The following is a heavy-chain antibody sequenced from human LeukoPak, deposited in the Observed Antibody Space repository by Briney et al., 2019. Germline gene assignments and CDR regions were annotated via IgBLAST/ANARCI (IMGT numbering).Heavy chain of an antibody. Sequence: GRSLRLSCAASGFTFSSYGMHWVRQAPGKGLEWVAVISYDGSNKDYADSVKGRFTISRDNSKNTLYLQMNSLRSDDTAVYYCARDCSSTSCYFDYWGQGTLVTVSS. J-gene: IGHJ4*02. CDR2: ISYDGSNK. V-gene: IGHV3-30*03. CDR3: ARDCSSTSCYFDY. CDR1: GFTFSSYG. D-gene: IGHD2-2*01.